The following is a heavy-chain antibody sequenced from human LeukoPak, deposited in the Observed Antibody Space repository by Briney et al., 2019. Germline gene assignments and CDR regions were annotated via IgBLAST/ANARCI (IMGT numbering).Heavy chain of an antibody. J-gene: IGHJ6*02. CDR1: GFSFSDSP. V-gene: IGHV3-73*01. Sequence: GGSLRLSCAASGFSFSDSPMHWVRQASGKGLEWVGRIRSKANNYATAYAASVRGRFTISRDDSNNTAYLQMNSLKIDDTAVYYCTRIKTIGSSDFDFYYYAMDVWGQGDALTVSS. CDR3: TRIKTIGSSDFDFYYYAMDV. D-gene: IGHD1-14*01. CDR2: IRSKANNYAT.